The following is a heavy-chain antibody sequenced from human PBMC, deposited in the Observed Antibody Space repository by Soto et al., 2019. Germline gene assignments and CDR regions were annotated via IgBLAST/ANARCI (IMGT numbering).Heavy chain of an antibody. Sequence: EVQLVESGGGLVQPGGSLRLSCAASGFTFSSYWMSRVRQAPGKGLEWVANIKQDGSEKYYVDSVKGRFTISRDNAKNSLYLQMNSLRAEDTAVYYCASWLNDYGDYGVFDYWGQGTLVTVSS. CDR2: IKQDGSEK. D-gene: IGHD4-17*01. CDR3: ASWLNDYGDYGVFDY. V-gene: IGHV3-7*01. CDR1: GFTFSSYW. J-gene: IGHJ4*02.